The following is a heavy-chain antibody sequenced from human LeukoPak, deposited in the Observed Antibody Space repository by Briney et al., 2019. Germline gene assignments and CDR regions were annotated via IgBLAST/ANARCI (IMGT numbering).Heavy chain of an antibody. V-gene: IGHV1-46*01. J-gene: IGHJ4*02. CDR3: ARRHKHYYQIDY. CDR1: GYTFTSYY. Sequence: ASVTVSYTPSGYTFTSYYLHWVRQAPGQGLEWMGMVNPSGGSTSYAQKFQGRVTMTRDTSTTTVYMELSSLRSDDTAVFYCARRHKHYYQIDYWGQGTLVTVSS. CDR2: VNPSGGST. D-gene: IGHD1-26*01.